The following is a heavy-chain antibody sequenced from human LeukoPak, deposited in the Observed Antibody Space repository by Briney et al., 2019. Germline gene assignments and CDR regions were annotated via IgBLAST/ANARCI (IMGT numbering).Heavy chain of an antibody. CDR2: IGGRNGYI. Sequence: GGSLRLSYAASGFTFSSYSMNWVRQAPGKGLEWVSSIGGRNGYIYYANSVKGRFTISRDNAKNSLYLQMNGLRAEDTAVYYCARTAIGYSDSSGYYFDYWGQGTLVTVSS. CDR1: GFTFSSYS. CDR3: ARTAIGYSDSSGYYFDY. J-gene: IGHJ4*02. V-gene: IGHV3-21*01. D-gene: IGHD3-22*01.